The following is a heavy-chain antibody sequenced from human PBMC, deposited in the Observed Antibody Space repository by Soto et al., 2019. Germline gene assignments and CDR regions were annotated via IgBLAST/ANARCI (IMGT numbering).Heavy chain of an antibody. V-gene: IGHV1-69*08. D-gene: IGHD3-10*01. CDR3: ARDLRITMVRGVDAFDI. CDR2: IIPILGIA. CDR1: GGTFSSYT. J-gene: IGHJ3*02. Sequence: QVQLVQSGAEVKKPGSSVKVSCKASGGTFSSYTISWVRQAPGQGLEWMGRIIPILGIANYAQKFQGRVTITADKSTSTAYMELSSLRSEDTAVYYCARDLRITMVRGVDAFDIWGQGTMVTVSS.